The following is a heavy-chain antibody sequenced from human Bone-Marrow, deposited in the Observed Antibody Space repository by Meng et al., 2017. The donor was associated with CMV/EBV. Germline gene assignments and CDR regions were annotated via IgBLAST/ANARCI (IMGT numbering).Heavy chain of an antibody. Sequence: ASVKVSCKASGYTFTSYAMNWVRQAPGQGLEWMGWINTNTGNPTYAQGFTGRFVFSLDTSVSTAYLQICSLKAEDTAVYYCARGECYDFGNWFDPWGQGTLVTVSS. CDR3: ARGECYDFGNWFDP. CDR1: GYTFTSYA. D-gene: IGHD3-3*01. J-gene: IGHJ5*02. V-gene: IGHV7-4-1*01. CDR2: INTNTGNP.